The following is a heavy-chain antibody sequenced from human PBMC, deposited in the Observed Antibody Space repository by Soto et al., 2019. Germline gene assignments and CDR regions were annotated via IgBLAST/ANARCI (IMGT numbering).Heavy chain of an antibody. CDR3: ARGDSTDCSNGVCSFFYNHDMDV. CDR1: GYSFTDYP. V-gene: IGHV1-2*04. CDR2: INPKSGGT. J-gene: IGHJ6*02. D-gene: IGHD2-8*01. Sequence: QVQLVQSGAEVKKPGASVKVSCKASGYSFTDYPIHWVRQAPGQGLEWLGRINPKSGGTSTAQKFQGWVTMTTDTSISTASMELTRLTSDATAIYYCARGDSTDCSNGVCSFFYNHDMDVWGQGTTVTVSS.